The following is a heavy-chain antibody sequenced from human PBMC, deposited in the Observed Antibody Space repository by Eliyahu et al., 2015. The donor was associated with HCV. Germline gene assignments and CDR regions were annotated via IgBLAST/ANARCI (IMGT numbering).Heavy chain of an antibody. V-gene: IGHV3-74*01. J-gene: IGHJ2*01. D-gene: IGHD2-2*01. CDR2: IYSDGTGI. CDR1: GLTTHW. Sequence: EVQLVESGGGLVQPGGSLRLSCVDSGLTTHWMHWVRQAPGKGLVWVSRIYSDGTGISYADSVTGRFTISRDNARNTVYLQMNSLRADDTGVYYCARGAVVAVNWYFDLWGRGTLVTVSS. CDR3: ARGAVVAVNWYFDL.